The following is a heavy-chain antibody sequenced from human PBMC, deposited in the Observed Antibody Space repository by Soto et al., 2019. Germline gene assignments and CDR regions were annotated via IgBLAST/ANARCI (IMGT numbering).Heavy chain of an antibody. V-gene: IGHV3-73*01. Sequence: EVQLVESGGGLVQPGGSLKLSFAASGFISSGAAVHWVRQASGKGLEWVGRILSKAGNYATAYPASMKGRFTISRDDSENTAFLQMNRLKTEDTAVYYCIRGGSPYYYDYWGQGTLVAVSS. J-gene: IGHJ4*02. CDR1: GFISSGAA. CDR3: IRGGSPYYYDY. CDR2: ILSKAGNYAT.